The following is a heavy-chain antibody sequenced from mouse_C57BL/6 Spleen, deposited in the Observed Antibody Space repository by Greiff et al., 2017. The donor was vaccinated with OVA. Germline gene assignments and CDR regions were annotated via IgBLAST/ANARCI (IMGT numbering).Heavy chain of an antibody. V-gene: IGHV5-2*01. Sequence: EVKVVESGGGLVQPGESLKLSCESNEYEFPSHDMSWVRKTPEKRLELVAAINSDGGSTYYPDTMERRFIISRDNTKKTLYLQMSSLRSEDTALYYCERHSPYYGKAMDYWGQGTSVTVSS. D-gene: IGHD2-10*01. CDR2: INSDGGST. J-gene: IGHJ4*01. CDR1: EYEFPSHD. CDR3: ERHSPYYGKAMDY.